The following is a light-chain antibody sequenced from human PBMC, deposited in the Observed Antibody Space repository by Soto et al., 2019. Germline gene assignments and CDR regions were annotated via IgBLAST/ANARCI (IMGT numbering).Light chain of an antibody. J-gene: IGLJ2*01. CDR2: GNS. CDR1: SSNIGAGYD. Sequence: QSVLTQPPSVSGAPGQRVTISCTRSSSNIGAGYDVHWYQQLPGTAPKLLIYGNSNRPSGVPDRFSGSKSGTSASLAITGLQAEDEADYYCQSYDSSLSGYVVFGGGTKGTVL. V-gene: IGLV1-40*01. CDR3: QSYDSSLSGYVV.